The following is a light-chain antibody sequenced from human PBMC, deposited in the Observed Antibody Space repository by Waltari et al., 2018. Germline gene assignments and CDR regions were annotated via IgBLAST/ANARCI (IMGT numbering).Light chain of an antibody. CDR2: TAS. Sequence: DIQLTQSPSFLSASVGARVTITCRASQGISSYLAWYQQKPGRAPKFLIYTASTLQSGVPSRFSGSGSGTEFTLTISSLQPEDFATYYCQQIKSYPLTFGQGTRLEIK. J-gene: IGKJ5*01. V-gene: IGKV1-9*01. CDR1: QGISSY. CDR3: QQIKSYPLT.